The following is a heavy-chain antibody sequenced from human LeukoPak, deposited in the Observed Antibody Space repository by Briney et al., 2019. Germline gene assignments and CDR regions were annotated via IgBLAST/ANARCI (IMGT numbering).Heavy chain of an antibody. Sequence: ASVKVYCKASGYTFTSYAISWVRQAPGQGLEWMGWISAYNGNRNYAQKLQGRVTMTTDTSTSTAYMELRSLRSDDTAVYYCARDSSAMVPNYFDYWGQGTLVTVSS. D-gene: IGHD5-18*01. J-gene: IGHJ4*02. CDR1: GYTFTSYA. CDR3: ARDSSAMVPNYFDY. V-gene: IGHV1-18*01. CDR2: ISAYNGNR.